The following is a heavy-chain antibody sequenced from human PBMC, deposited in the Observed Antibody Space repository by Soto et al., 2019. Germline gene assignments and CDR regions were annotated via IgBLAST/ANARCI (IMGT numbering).Heavy chain of an antibody. CDR3: ARDGGGYNWNYYGMDV. V-gene: IGHV3-11*05. Sequence: QVQLVESGGGLVKPGGSLRLSCAASGFTFSDYYMSWIRQAPGKGLEWVSYISSTSSYTNYADSVKGRFTISRDNAKNSLYLQMNSLRADDTAVYYCARDGGGYNWNYYGMDVWGQGTTVTVSS. CDR2: ISSTSSYT. J-gene: IGHJ6*02. CDR1: GFTFSDYY. D-gene: IGHD1-1*01.